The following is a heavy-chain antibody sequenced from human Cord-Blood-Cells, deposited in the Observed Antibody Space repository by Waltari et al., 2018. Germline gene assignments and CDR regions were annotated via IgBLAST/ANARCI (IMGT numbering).Heavy chain of an antibody. D-gene: IGHD6-13*01. Sequence: QVQLQESGPGLVKPSETLSLTCTVSGGSISSYYWSWIRQPPGKGLEWIGYVYYSGSTNSNPALKSRVTISVDTSKNQFSLKLSSVTAADTAVYYCARGKSASIAAAAADYWGQGTLVTVSS. CDR3: ARGKSASIAAAAADY. V-gene: IGHV4-59*01. J-gene: IGHJ4*02. CDR1: GGSISSYY. CDR2: VYYSGST.